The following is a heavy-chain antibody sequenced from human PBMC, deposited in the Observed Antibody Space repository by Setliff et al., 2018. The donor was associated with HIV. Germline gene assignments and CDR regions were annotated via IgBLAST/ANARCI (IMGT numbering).Heavy chain of an antibody. V-gene: IGHV1-2*02. D-gene: IGHD6-6*01. CDR2: ITPKSGGT. CDR1: GSTFTGYY. CDR3: ARDAAYSSSSAYFDY. J-gene: IGHJ4*02. Sequence: ASVKVSCKASGSTFTGYYMHWVRQAPGQGLEWVGWITPKSGGTNFAQKFQGRVTMTRDTSISTAYMELNSLRSDDTAVYYCARDAAYSSSSAYFDYWGQGTLVTVSS.